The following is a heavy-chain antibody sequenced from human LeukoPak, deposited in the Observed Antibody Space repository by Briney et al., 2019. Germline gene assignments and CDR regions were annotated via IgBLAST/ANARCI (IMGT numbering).Heavy chain of an antibody. Sequence: GGSLRLSCTTSGFTFSSYWMHWVRQAPGKGLEWVSSISSSSSYIYYADSVKGRFTISRDNAKNSLYLQMNSLRAEDTAVYYCARGLGYCSSTSCYMRYYYMDVWGKGTTVTVSS. CDR1: GFTFSSYW. J-gene: IGHJ6*03. D-gene: IGHD2-2*02. CDR3: ARGLGYCSSTSCYMRYYYMDV. V-gene: IGHV3-21*01. CDR2: ISSSSSYI.